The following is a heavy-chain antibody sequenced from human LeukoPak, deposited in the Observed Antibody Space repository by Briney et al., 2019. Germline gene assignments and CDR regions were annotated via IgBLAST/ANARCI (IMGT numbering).Heavy chain of an antibody. CDR1: GGSISSSTYY. CDR2: IYYSGST. CDR3: ARVPPSIGDSPDLFDY. D-gene: IGHD4-17*01. Sequence: PSETLSLTCTVSGGSISSSTYYWAWLRQPPGKGLEWIVYIYYSGSTYYNPSLKSRVTISVDTSKNQFSLKLSSVTAADTAVYYCARVPPSIGDSPDLFDYWGQGTLVTVSS. J-gene: IGHJ4*02. V-gene: IGHV4-30-4*08.